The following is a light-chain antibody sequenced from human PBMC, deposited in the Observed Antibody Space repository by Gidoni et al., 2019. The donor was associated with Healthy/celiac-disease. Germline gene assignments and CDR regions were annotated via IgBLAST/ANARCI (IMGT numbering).Light chain of an antibody. J-gene: IGKJ2*01. CDR3: QQYGSSPPIYT. Sequence: EIVLTQSPGTLSLSPGESATLSCRASQSVSSSYLAWYQQKPGKAPRLLIYGASSRATGIPDRFSGSGSGTDFTLTISRLEPEDFAVYYCQQYGSSPPIYTFGQGTKLEIK. CDR2: GAS. V-gene: IGKV3-20*01. CDR1: QSVSSSY.